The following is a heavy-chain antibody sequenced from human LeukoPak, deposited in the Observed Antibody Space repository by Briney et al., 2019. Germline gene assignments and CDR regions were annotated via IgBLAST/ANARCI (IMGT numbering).Heavy chain of an antibody. CDR3: AKGSSAYVVYYFDN. D-gene: IGHD3-22*01. CDR1: AFTFSNYA. V-gene: IGHV3-23*01. CDR2: IRGSGAST. J-gene: IGHJ4*02. Sequence: AGGSLRLSCAASAFTFSNYAMSWVRQAPGKGLEWVSAIRGSGASTYYADSVKGRFTISRDKSQNTLYLQMNSLRAEDTAVYYCAKGSSAYVVYYFDNWGQGTLVTVSS.